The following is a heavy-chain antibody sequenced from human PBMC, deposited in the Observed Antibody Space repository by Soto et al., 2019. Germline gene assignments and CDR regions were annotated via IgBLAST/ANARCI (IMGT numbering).Heavy chain of an antibody. J-gene: IGHJ4*02. CDR1: GYTFTSYD. Sequence: ASVKVSCKASGYTFTSYDIYWVRQATGQGLEWMGWMNPNTGNSAYAQKFQGRVTVTSDTSINTVHMELSSLRSEETAVYYCARRAETNGWNGFGADKYYFYFWGQGTLVTVSS. CDR2: MNPNTGNS. D-gene: IGHD1-1*01. V-gene: IGHV1-8*01. CDR3: ARRAETNGWNGFGADKYYFYF.